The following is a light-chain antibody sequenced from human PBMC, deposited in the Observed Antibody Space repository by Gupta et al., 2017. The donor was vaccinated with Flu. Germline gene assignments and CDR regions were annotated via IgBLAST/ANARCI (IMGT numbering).Light chain of an antibody. V-gene: IGKV1-6*01. Sequence: GDRVTITCRASQGVRYDLGWYQQKAGKAPKLLMYVTSTLQTGVPSRFSGSGSGTEFTLTISSLQPEDSATYYCLQDYTYPRTFGQGTKVELK. CDR3: LQDYTYPRT. CDR1: QGVRYD. CDR2: VTS. J-gene: IGKJ2*01.